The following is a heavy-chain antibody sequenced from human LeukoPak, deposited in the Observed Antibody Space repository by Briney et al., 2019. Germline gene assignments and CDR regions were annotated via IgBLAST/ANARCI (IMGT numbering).Heavy chain of an antibody. Sequence: ASVKVSCKASGYTFTGYYMHWVRQAPGQGLEWMGWINPNSGGTNYAQKFQGRVTMTRDTPISTAYMELSRLRYDDTAVYYCARVLSSLADDAFDIWGQGTMVTVSS. CDR3: ARVLSSLADDAFDI. CDR2: INPNSGGT. V-gene: IGHV1-2*02. CDR1: GYTFTGYY. J-gene: IGHJ3*02. D-gene: IGHD6-6*01.